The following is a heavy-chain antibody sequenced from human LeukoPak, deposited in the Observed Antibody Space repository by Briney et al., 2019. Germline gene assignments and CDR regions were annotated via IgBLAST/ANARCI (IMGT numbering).Heavy chain of an antibody. V-gene: IGHV3-23*01. D-gene: IGHD2-15*01. CDR1: GVTFNTYA. CDR2: ISGSGGST. CDR3: TKELLRDAFDI. Sequence: GGSLRLSCAASGVTFNTYAMNWVRQAPGKGLEWVSAISGSGGSTYYADSVKGRFTISRDNSKNTLYLQMNSLRAEDTAVYYCTKELLRDAFDIWGQGTMVTVSS. J-gene: IGHJ3*02.